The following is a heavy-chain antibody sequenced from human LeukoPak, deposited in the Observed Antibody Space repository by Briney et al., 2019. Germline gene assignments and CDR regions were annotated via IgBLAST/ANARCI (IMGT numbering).Heavy chain of an antibody. Sequence: SVKVSCKASGGTFSSYAISGVRQAPGQGLEWMGGIIPIFGTANYAQKFQGRVTITADKSTSTAYMELSSLRSEDTAVYYCARSGGPDIVFDYWGQGTLVTVSS. V-gene: IGHV1-69*06. D-gene: IGHD2-15*01. J-gene: IGHJ4*02. CDR3: ARSGGPDIVFDY. CDR2: IIPIFGTA. CDR1: GGTFSSYA.